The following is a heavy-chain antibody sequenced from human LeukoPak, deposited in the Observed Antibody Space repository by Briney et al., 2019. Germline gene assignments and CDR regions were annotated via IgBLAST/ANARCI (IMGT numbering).Heavy chain of an antibody. Sequence: GGSLRLSCAASGFTVSSYWMHWVRQAPGKGLVWVSHIKSDASTITYADSVKGRFTISRDNAKNTLYLQMNSLRAEDTAVYYCARPSGPAAFDIWGQGTMVTVSS. CDR3: ARPSGPAAFDI. J-gene: IGHJ3*02. V-gene: IGHV3-74*03. CDR2: IKSDASTI. CDR1: GFTVSSYW.